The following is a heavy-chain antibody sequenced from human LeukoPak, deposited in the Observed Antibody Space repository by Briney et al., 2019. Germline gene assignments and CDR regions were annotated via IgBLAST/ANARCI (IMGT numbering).Heavy chain of an antibody. Sequence: GRSLRLSCAASGFTFSSYVMHWVRQAPGKGLEWVAVISYDGSNKYYADSVKGRFTISRDNSKNTLYLQMNSLRAEDTAVYYCARELDYYDSSGDHYYYGMDVWGQGTTVTVSS. V-gene: IGHV3-30*03. CDR3: ARELDYYDSSGDHYYYGMDV. CDR2: ISYDGSNK. D-gene: IGHD3-22*01. CDR1: GFTFSSYV. J-gene: IGHJ6*02.